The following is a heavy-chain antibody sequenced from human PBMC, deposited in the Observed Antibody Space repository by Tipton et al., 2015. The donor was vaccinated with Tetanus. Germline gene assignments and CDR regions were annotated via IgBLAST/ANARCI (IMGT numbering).Heavy chain of an antibody. V-gene: IGHV4-34*01. CDR3: ARGSHTRIYDSSGYSFRYYYGFDV. CDR2: VHDSGST. CDR1: GLFFKNAW. D-gene: IGHD3-22*01. J-gene: IGHJ6*02. Sequence: LRLSCATSGLFFKNAWMNWVRQAPGKGLEWIGEVHDSGSTNYNPSLKDRVTISLDTSKTHFALNLSAVSAADTAVYFCARGSHTRIYDSSGYSFRYYYGFDVWGQGTPVTVSS.